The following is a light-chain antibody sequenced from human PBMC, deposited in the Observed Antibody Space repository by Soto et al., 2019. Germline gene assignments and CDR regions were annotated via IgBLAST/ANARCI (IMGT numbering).Light chain of an antibody. CDR3: SSYAGSNNVEV. Sequence: QSALTQPPSASGSPGQSVAISCTGTSSDIGAYNYVSWYQQHPGKAPKLMLYEVNKRPSGVPDRFSGSKSGNTASLTVSGLQAEDEADYYCSSYAGSNNVEVFGGGTKLTVL. CDR1: SSDIGAYNY. J-gene: IGLJ2*01. V-gene: IGLV2-8*01. CDR2: EVN.